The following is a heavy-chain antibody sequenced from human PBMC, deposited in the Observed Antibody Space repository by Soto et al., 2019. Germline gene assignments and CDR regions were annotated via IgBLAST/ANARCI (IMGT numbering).Heavy chain of an antibody. V-gene: IGHV3-30*18. D-gene: IGHD1-1*01. Sequence: QVQLVESGGGVVQPGKSLRLSCVASGLTLRSYGMNWVRQAPGKGLEWLAFISFDGSIVNYGDSVKGRCTISRDNSNNTLYLQMNSLRIDDTAVYFCVKDFTGSPVHAWGQGTLVTVS. J-gene: IGHJ5*02. CDR3: VKDFTGSPVHA. CDR1: GLTLRSYG. CDR2: ISFDGSIV.